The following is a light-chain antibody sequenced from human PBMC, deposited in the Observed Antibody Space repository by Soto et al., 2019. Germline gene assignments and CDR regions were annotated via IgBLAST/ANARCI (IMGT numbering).Light chain of an antibody. Sequence: QSALTQPASVSGSPGKSITISCTGTSSDVGGYNYVSGYQQHPGKAPKLMIYDVSYRPSGVSNRFSGSKSGNTASLAISELQAEDEGDYYCSSYTSSSALVFGGGTKLTVL. CDR2: DVS. J-gene: IGLJ3*02. CDR1: SSDVGGYNY. CDR3: SSYTSSSALV. V-gene: IGLV2-14*01.